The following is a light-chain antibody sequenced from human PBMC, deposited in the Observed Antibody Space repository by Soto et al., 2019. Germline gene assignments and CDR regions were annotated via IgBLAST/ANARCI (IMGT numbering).Light chain of an antibody. J-gene: IGKJ1*01. CDR2: AAS. V-gene: IGKV1-8*01. CDR3: QQYYSYPQT. CDR1: QDISSY. Sequence: AIRMTQFPSSFSASTGDRVTITCRANQDISSYLAWFQQKPGKAPKLLIYAASTLQSGIPSRFSGSGSGTDFTLTISCLQSEDFATYYCQQYYSYPQTFGQGTKWIS.